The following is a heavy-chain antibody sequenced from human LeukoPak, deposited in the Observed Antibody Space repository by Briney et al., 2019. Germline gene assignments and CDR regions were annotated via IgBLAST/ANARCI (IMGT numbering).Heavy chain of an antibody. CDR2: VSYLGDDQ. J-gene: IGHJ6*02. V-gene: IGHV3-30*18. CDR1: GFTFSSYG. D-gene: IGHD3-22*01. CDR3: VNNRSSGPDYSYGTDG. Sequence: GGSLRLSCAASGFTFSSYGIHGVRQSPGKGREWVAVVSYLGDDQLYAETVKGRFTISRDNSKKTVCLQINSLRDEATADYYFVNNRSSGPDYSYGTDGSGQGTTAIVSS.